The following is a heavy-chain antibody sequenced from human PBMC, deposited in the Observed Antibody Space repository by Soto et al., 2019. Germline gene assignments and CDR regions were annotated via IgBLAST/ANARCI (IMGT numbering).Heavy chain of an antibody. CDR3: GRDWAAAGPFDY. CDR2: ISAYNGNT. V-gene: IGHV1-18*01. D-gene: IGHD6-13*01. Sequence: QVQLVQSGAEVKKPGASVKVSCKASGYTFTSYGISWVRQAPGQGLEWMGWISAYNGNTNYAQKLQGRVTMTTDTTTSTANMEPRSLRSDDTAVYYFGRDWAAAGPFDYWGQGTLVTVSS. CDR1: GYTFTSYG. J-gene: IGHJ4*02.